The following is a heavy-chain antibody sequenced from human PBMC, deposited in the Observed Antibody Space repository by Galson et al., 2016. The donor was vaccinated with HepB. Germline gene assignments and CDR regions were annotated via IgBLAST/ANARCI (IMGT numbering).Heavy chain of an antibody. CDR1: GFTFSSYS. CDR3: ARVIGWFAEISGWAFDI. V-gene: IGHV3-21*01. D-gene: IGHD3-10*01. CDR2: ISRSSSYI. J-gene: IGHJ3*02. Sequence: SLRLSCAASGFTFSSYSINWVRQAPGKGLEWVPSISRSSSYIYYADSVKGRLTISRDNAKNSVYLQMNSLRAEDTAVYYCARVIGWFAEISGWAFDIWGQGTMVTVSS.